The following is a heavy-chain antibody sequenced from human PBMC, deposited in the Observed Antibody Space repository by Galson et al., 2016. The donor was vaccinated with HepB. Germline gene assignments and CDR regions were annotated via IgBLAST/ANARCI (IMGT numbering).Heavy chain of an antibody. Sequence: TLSLTCAVSGGSISSGGYSWTWIRQQPGKGLEWIGHIYYNGRTDYNPSLKSRVTISADPSNNHFSLNLTSVTAADTATYYCARVRAVTLKYLFESWGPGTLVTVSS. CDR1: GGSISSGGYS. CDR3: ARVRAVTLKYLFES. V-gene: IGHV4-31*11. CDR2: IYYNGRT. D-gene: IGHD4-17*01. J-gene: IGHJ4*02.